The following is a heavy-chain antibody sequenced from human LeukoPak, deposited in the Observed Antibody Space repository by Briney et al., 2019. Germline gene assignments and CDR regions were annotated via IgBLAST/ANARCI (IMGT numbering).Heavy chain of an antibody. CDR3: AVGDRYCSGGSCYLNWFDP. CDR2: INHSGST. J-gene: IGHJ5*02. CDR1: GGSFSGYY. Sequence: SETLSLTCAVYGGSFSGYYWSWIRQPPGKGLEWIGEINHSGSTNYNPSLKSRVTISVDTSKNQFSLKLSSVTAADTAVYYCAVGDRYCSGGSCYLNWFDPWGQGTLVTVSS. D-gene: IGHD2-15*01. V-gene: IGHV4-34*01.